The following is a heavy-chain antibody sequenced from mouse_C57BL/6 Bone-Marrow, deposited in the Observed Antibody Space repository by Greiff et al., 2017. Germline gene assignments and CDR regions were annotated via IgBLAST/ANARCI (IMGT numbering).Heavy chain of an antibody. CDR2: IYPRSGNT. J-gene: IGHJ1*03. CDR3: ARNGDYDYDRWYYDV. V-gene: IGHV1-81*01. Sequence: QVQLQQSGAELARPGASVKLSCKASGYTFTSYGISWVKQRTGQGLEWIGEIYPRSGNTYYNEKFKGKATLTADKSSSTAYMELRSLTSEDSAVYFCARNGDYDYDRWYYDVWGTGTTVTVSS. D-gene: IGHD2-4*01. CDR1: GYTFTSYG.